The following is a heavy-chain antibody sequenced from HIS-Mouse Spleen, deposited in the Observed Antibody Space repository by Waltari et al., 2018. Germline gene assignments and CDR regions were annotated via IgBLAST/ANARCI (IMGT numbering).Heavy chain of an antibody. J-gene: IGHJ6*02. CDR2: INHSGST. V-gene: IGHV4-34*01. D-gene: IGHD3-16*02. CDR1: GGSFSGYY. Sequence: QVQLQQWGAGLLKPSETLSLTCAVYGGSFSGYYWSWIRQPPGKGLEWIGEINHSGSTNHNPSRKSRVTISVATSKNQFSLKLSSVTAADTAVYYCARANVWGSYRPPYYYGMDVWGQGTTVTVSS. CDR3: ARANVWGSYRPPYYYGMDV.